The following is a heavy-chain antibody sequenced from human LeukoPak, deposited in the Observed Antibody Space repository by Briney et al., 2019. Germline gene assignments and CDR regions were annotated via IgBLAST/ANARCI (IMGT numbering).Heavy chain of an antibody. Sequence: SETLSLTCTVSGASISSGSYYWSWIRQPAGKGLEWIGRDFTSGSTNYNPSLKSRVNISLDTPKNQFSLKLISVTAADTAVYFCARLQWLSTPFFDYWGQGTLVTVSS. V-gene: IGHV4-61*02. CDR3: ARLQWLSTPFFDY. D-gene: IGHD6-19*01. CDR1: GASISSGSYY. J-gene: IGHJ4*02. CDR2: DFTSGST.